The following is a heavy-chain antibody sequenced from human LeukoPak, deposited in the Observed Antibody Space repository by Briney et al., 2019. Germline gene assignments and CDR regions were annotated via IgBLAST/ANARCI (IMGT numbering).Heavy chain of an antibody. CDR2: ISSSSSTI. J-gene: IGHJ4*02. CDR1: GFTFSSYS. Sequence: PGGSLRLSCAASGFTFSSYSMNWVRQAPGKGLEWVSYISSSSSTIYYADSVKGRFTISRDNAKNSLYLQMNSLRAEDTAVYYCARDFGYYDSSGYYPFDYWGQGTLVTVSS. D-gene: IGHD3-22*01. CDR3: ARDFGYYDSSGYYPFDY. V-gene: IGHV3-48*01.